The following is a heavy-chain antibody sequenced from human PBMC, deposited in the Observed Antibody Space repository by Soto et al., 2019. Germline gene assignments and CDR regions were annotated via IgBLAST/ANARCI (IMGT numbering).Heavy chain of an antibody. CDR1: GYTLTELS. Sequence: ASVKVSCQVSGYTLTELSMHWVRQAPGKGLEWMGGFDPEDGETIYAQKFQGRVTMTEDTSTDTAYMELSSLRSEDTAVYYCATGIAAAGKPSSKNYYYYMDVWGKGTTVTVSS. J-gene: IGHJ6*03. V-gene: IGHV1-24*01. CDR2: FDPEDGET. CDR3: ATGIAAAGKPSSKNYYYYMDV. D-gene: IGHD6-13*01.